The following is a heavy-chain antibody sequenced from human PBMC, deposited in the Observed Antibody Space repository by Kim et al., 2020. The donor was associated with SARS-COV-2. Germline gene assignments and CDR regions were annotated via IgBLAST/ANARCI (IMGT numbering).Heavy chain of an antibody. CDR1: GVTFSNYA. CDR2: ITGRGKET. D-gene: IGHD6-19*01. J-gene: IGHJ6*02. V-gene: IGHV3-23*01. CDR3: AKDMSIGWYPQNDYYYYYGMDV. Sequence: GGSLRLSCAASGVTFSNYAMSWVRQAPGKGLEWVSAITGRGKETFYADSVKGRFTISRDNSKNTLYLHMNSLRGEDTAIYYCAKDMSIGWYPQNDYYYYYGMDVWGQGTTVTVSS.